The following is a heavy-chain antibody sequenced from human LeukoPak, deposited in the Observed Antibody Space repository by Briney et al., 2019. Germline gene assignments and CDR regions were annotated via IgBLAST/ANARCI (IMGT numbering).Heavy chain of an antibody. CDR3: AARPRMPPRFDD. J-gene: IGHJ4*02. V-gene: IGHV3-23*01. Sequence: GGSLRLSCAGSGFTFSSYPMSWVRQAPGKGLQWVSAISNGGGSAYYADSVKGRFTISRDNSKSTLYLQMNSLRAEDTAIYYCAARPRMPPRFDDWGQGTLVTVSS. D-gene: IGHD1-14*01. CDR1: GFTFSSYP. CDR2: ISNGGGSA.